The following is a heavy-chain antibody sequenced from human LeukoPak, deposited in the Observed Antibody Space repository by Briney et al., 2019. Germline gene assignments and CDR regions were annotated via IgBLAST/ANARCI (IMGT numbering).Heavy chain of an antibody. J-gene: IGHJ3*02. CDR1: GFTVSSDW. CDR3: ARAWGARDAFDI. CDR2: IKQDGSEK. V-gene: IGHV3-7*01. Sequence: PGRSLRLSWAATGFTVSSDWMSWVRQAPGKGLEWVANIKQDGSEKYYVDSVKGRFTISRDNAKNSLYLQMNSLRAEDTAVYYCARAWGARDAFDIWGQGTMVTVSS. D-gene: IGHD3-16*01.